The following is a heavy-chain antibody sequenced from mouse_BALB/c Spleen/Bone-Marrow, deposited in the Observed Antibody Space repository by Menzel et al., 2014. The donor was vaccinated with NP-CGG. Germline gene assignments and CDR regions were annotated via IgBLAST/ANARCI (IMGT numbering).Heavy chain of an antibody. CDR2: IRNKPNGYTT. J-gene: IGHJ4*01. CDR1: GFTFTDYY. V-gene: IGHV7-3*02. CDR3: ARSLYPRAMDY. D-gene: IGHD2-1*01. Sequence: EVQLVESGGGLVQPGGSLRLSCATSGFTFTDYYMSWVRQPPGKALEWLGFIRNKPNGYTTEYSASVKGRFTISRDNSQSILYLQINTLRAEDSATYYCARSLYPRAMDYWGQGTSVTVSS.